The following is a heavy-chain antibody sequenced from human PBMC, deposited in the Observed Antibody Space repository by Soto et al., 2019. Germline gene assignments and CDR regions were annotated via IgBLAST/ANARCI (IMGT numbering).Heavy chain of an antibody. CDR3: ARHVVYSNYVDY. J-gene: IGHJ4*02. CDR1: GGSISSYY. Sequence: QVQLQESGPGLVKPSETLSLTCTVSGGSISSYYWSWIRQPPGKGLEWIGHIYYSGSTNYNPSLKRGVTLSVNTSMNQVALKLCYVTAGDTAVYYWARHVVYSNYVDYWGQGTLVTVSS. D-gene: IGHD4-4*01. CDR2: IYYSGST. V-gene: IGHV4-59*08.